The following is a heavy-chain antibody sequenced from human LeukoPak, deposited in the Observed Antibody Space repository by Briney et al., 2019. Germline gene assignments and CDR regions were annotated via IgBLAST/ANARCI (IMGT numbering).Heavy chain of an antibody. D-gene: IGHD2-2*01. Sequence: PGGSLRLSCAASGFTFSSYAMTWVRQAPGKGLEWVSGVSGGGGGTYYADSVKGRFTISRDNSKNTLFLQINSLRAEDTAVYYCAKGGKVVPAVRVNWFDPWGQGTLVTVSS. J-gene: IGHJ5*02. CDR3: AKGGKVVPAVRVNWFDP. V-gene: IGHV3-23*01. CDR1: GFTFSSYA. CDR2: VSGGGGGT.